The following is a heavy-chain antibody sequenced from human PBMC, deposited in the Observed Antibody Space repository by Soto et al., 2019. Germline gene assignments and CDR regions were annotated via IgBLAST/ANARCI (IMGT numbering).Heavy chain of an antibody. CDR3: ARDLRGSVALLSGMDA. Sequence: SGRVWQTGAVAGSVVSGGSYYWSWIRQPPGKGLEWIGYIYYSGSTNYNPSLKSRVTISVDTSKNQFSLKLSSVTAADTAVYYCARDLRGSVALLSGMDAWGQGTTVTAP. J-gene: IGHJ6*02. D-gene: IGHD3-10*01. CDR2: IYYSGST. V-gene: IGHV4-61*01. CDR1: GSVVSGGSYY.